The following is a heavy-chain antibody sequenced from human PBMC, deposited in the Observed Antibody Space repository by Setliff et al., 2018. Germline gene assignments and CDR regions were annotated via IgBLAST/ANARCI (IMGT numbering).Heavy chain of an antibody. V-gene: IGHV2-26*01. CDR3: ARGYYDFWSGYLAYYYYMDV. Sequence: SGPTLVNPTETLTLTCTVSGFSLSNAGMGVSWIRQPPGKALEWLAHIFSNDEKSYSTSLKSRLTISKDTSKSQVVLTMTNMDPVDTATYYCARGYYDFWSGYLAYYYYMDVWGKGTTVTVSS. CDR1: GFSLSNAGMG. CDR2: IFSNDEK. D-gene: IGHD3-3*01. J-gene: IGHJ6*03.